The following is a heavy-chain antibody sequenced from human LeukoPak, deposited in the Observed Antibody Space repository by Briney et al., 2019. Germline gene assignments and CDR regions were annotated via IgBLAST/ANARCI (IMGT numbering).Heavy chain of an antibody. J-gene: IGHJ4*02. D-gene: IGHD3-3*01. CDR3: AKDLRFLEWFDY. CDR2: ISYDGSNE. V-gene: IGHV3-30*18. CDR1: GFTFSSYG. Sequence: GGSLRLSCAASGFTFSSYGMHWVRQAPGQGLEWVAVISYDGSNEYYADSVKGRFTISRDNSENTLYLQMNSLRAEDTAVYYCAKDLRFLEWFDYWGQGTLVTVSS.